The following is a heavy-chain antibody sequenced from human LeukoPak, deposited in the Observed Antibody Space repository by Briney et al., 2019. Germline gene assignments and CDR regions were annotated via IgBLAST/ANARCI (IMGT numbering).Heavy chain of an antibody. CDR3: ARTLRGGIEAAGIQPNYFYYYYMDV. CDR2: INHSGST. D-gene: IGHD6-25*01. J-gene: IGHJ6*03. V-gene: IGHV4-34*01. Sequence: PSETLSLTCAVYGGSFSGYYWSWIRQPPGKGLEWIGEINHSGSTNYNPSLKSRVTISVDTSKNQFSLKLSSVTAADTAVYYCARTLRGGIEAAGIQPNYFYYYYMDVWGNGTTVTVSS. CDR1: GGSFSGYY.